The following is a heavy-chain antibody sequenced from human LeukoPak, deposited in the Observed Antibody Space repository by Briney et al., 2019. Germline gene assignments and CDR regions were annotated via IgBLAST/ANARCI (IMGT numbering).Heavy chain of an antibody. CDR2: IRYDGSNK. J-gene: IGHJ4*02. CDR1: GFTFSTYA. CDR3: ARVFGTAMVNFDY. D-gene: IGHD5-18*01. V-gene: IGHV3-30*02. Sequence: GGCLRLSCAASGFTFSTYAMHWVRQAPGKGLEWVAFIRYDGSNKYYPDSVRGRFTISRDNSKNTLYLQMNSLRPEDTAVYYCARVFGTAMVNFDYWGQGTLVTVSS.